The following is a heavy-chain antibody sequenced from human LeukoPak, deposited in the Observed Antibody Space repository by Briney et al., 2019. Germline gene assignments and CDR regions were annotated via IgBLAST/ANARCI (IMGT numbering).Heavy chain of an antibody. V-gene: IGHV3-23*01. J-gene: IGHJ3*02. CDR3: AKGGLGSNDAFDI. Sequence: GGSLRLSCAASGFTFSSYAMSWVRQAPGKGLEWVSAISGSGGSTYYADSVKGRYTISRDNSKNTLYLQMNSLRAEDTAVYYCAKGGLGSNDAFDIWGQGTMVTVSS. CDR2: ISGSGGST. CDR1: GFTFSSYA. D-gene: IGHD3-10*01.